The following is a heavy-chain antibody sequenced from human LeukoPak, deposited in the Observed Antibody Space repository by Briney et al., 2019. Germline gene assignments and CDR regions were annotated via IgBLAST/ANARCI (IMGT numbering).Heavy chain of an antibody. Sequence: GGSLRLSCEASGITVRPYAMAWVRQAPGKGLEWVSGISVSGGDTYYADSVKGRFIISRDNSKNTLYLEMNNPRAEDTAAYYCAKGRTEWQRLGVDYWGQGTPVTVSS. CDR2: ISVSGGDT. V-gene: IGHV3-23*01. CDR1: GITVRPYA. J-gene: IGHJ4*02. CDR3: AKGRTEWQRLGVDY. D-gene: IGHD5-12*01.